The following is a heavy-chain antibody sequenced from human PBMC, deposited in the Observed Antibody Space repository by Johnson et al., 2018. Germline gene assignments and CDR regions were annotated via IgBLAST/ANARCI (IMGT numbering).Heavy chain of an antibody. Sequence: QVQLVESGGGVVQPGRSLRLSCAASGFTFRNHGMHWVRQAPGKGLEWVAVIWYDGSIQYYADSVKGRFTISRDNSKNTLYLEMNSLRAEDTAVYYCARDIAARRLDYWGQGTLVTVSS. CDR2: IWYDGSIQ. D-gene: IGHD6-6*01. CDR3: ARDIAARRLDY. CDR1: GFTFRNHG. J-gene: IGHJ4*02. V-gene: IGHV3-33*01.